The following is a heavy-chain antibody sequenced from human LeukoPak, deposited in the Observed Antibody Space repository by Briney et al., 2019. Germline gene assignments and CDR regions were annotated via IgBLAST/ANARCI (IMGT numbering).Heavy chain of an antibody. Sequence: SVKVECNASGCTFKNLAIPSVRQAPGQGLEWMGRIIPVLNITTYAQKFQGRVTITADTSTSTVYMELSSLRSEETAVYYCAKDQRLTASPPYDMDIWGQGTTVIVTS. CDR3: AKDQRLTASPPYDMDI. CDR2: IIPVLNIT. CDR1: GCTFKNLA. D-gene: IGHD5-18*01. V-gene: IGHV1-69*04. J-gene: IGHJ6*02.